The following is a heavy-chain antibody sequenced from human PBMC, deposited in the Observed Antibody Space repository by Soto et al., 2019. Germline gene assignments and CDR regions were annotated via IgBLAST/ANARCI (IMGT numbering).Heavy chain of an antibody. D-gene: IGHD6-19*01. V-gene: IGHV3-74*01. J-gene: IGHJ4*02. CDR3: VRGSLGWSGMDY. CDR2: IYNDVSDR. Sequence: GGSLRLSCAASGFTFGNYWMYWVRQAPGKGLVWVSRIYNDVSDRNYEESVKGRFTISRDNAENTLYLQMNSLRGEDTAVYYCVRGSLGWSGMDYWGLGTVVTVS. CDR1: GFTFGNYW.